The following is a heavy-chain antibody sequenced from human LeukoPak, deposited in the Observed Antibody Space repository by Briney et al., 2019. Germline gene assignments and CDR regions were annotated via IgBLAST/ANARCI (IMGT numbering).Heavy chain of an antibody. D-gene: IGHD6-13*01. V-gene: IGHV3-7*03. CDR1: GFSISSYA. CDR3: ARSIPYGTTWYGRSDY. Sequence: GGSLRLSCVASGFSISSYAMTWVRQAPGKGLEWVANIKPDGTTKFYVDSVKGRFTISRDNALNSLYLQMNSLRAEDTAIYYCARSIPYGTTWYGRSDYWGQGTLVTVSS. J-gene: IGHJ4*02. CDR2: IKPDGTTK.